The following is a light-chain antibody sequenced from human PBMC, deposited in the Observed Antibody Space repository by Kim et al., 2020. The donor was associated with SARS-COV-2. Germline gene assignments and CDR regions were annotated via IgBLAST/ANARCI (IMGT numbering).Light chain of an antibody. CDR2: DAS. V-gene: IGKV1-5*01. CDR3: QQYNSYLYT. Sequence: DIQMTQSPSTLSASVGDRATITCRASQSISSWLAWYQQKPGKAPKLLIYDASSLESGVPSRFSGSGSGTEFTLTISSLQPDDFATYYCQQYNSYLYTFGQGTKLEI. J-gene: IGKJ2*01. CDR1: QSISSW.